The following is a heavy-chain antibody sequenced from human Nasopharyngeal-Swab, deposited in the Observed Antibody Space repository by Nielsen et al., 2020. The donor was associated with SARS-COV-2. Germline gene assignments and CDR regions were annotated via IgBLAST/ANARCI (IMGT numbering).Heavy chain of an antibody. CDR3: ARDYSNSIGYYGMDV. J-gene: IGHJ6*02. CDR2: ISSSSYI. Sequence: VRQMPGKGLEWVSSISSSSYIYYADSVKGRFTISRDNAKNSLYLQMNSLRAEDTAVYYCARDYSNSIGYYGMDVWGQGTTVTVSS. D-gene: IGHD4-11*01. V-gene: IGHV3-69-1*01.